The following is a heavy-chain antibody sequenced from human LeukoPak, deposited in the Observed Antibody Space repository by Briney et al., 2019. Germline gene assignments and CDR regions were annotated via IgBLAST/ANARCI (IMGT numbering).Heavy chain of an antibody. CDR2: IRRRAYGGAA. J-gene: IGHJ4*02. Sequence: GGSLRLSCTTSGFAFDDFAMSWVRQPAGKGLEWVGFIRRRAYGGAAEYAASVKGRFIISRDDSKGIAYLQMNSLKTEDPAVYYCSRNGLVDFDYWGQGSRVIVSP. CDR1: GFAFDDFA. V-gene: IGHV3-49*04. CDR3: SRNGLVDFDY.